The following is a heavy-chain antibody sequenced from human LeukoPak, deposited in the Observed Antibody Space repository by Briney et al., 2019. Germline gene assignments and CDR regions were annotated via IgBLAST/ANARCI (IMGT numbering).Heavy chain of an antibody. Sequence: GGSLRLSCAASGFTFSSYAMNWVRQAPGKGLEWVSSISSSSSYIYYADSVKGRFTISRDNAKNSLYLQMNSLRAEDTAVYYCARDFARIAEAGKDVDYWGQGTLVTVSS. V-gene: IGHV3-21*01. D-gene: IGHD6-13*01. CDR1: GFTFSSYA. J-gene: IGHJ4*02. CDR2: ISSSSSYI. CDR3: ARDFARIAEAGKDVDY.